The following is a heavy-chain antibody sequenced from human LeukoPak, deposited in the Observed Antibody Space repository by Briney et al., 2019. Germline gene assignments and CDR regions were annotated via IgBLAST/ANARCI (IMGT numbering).Heavy chain of an antibody. CDR3: TRAFLVSWELRGDWFDP. D-gene: IGHD1-26*01. J-gene: IGHJ5*02. V-gene: IGHV3-49*04. CDR2: IRSKAYGGTT. CDR1: GFTFGDYA. Sequence: GGSLRLSCTASGFTFGDYAMSWVRQAPGKGLEWVVFIRSKAYGGTTEYAASVKGRFTISRDDSKSIAYLQMNSLKTEDTAVYYCTRAFLVSWELRGDWFDPWGQGTLVTVSS.